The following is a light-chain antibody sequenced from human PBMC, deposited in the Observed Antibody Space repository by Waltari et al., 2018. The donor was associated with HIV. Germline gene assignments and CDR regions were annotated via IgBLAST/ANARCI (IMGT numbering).Light chain of an antibody. J-gene: IGKJ4*01. Sequence: DIQMTQSPSSLSASVGDSVTITCQATKDISNYLNWYQQKPGKAPKLLIYDASNLETGVPSRFSGSGSGTDFTFTISRLQPEDIAKYYWQQYDKLPLTFGGGTKVEIK. CDR1: KDISNY. CDR3: QQYDKLPLT. CDR2: DAS. V-gene: IGKV1-33*01.